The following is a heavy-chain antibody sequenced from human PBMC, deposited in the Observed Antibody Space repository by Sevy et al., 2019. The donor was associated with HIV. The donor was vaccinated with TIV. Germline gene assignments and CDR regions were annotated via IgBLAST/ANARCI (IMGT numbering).Heavy chain of an antibody. J-gene: IGHJ3*02. CDR3: ARDLPAAGAFDI. D-gene: IGHD6-13*01. V-gene: IGHV4-4*07. CDR1: GGSISSYY. CDR2: IYTSGST. Sequence: SETLSLTCTVSGGSISSYYWSWIRQPAGKGLEWIGRIYTSGSTNYNPSLKSRVTMSVDTSKNQFSLKLSSVTAADTAVYYCARDLPAAGAFDIWCQGTMVTVSS.